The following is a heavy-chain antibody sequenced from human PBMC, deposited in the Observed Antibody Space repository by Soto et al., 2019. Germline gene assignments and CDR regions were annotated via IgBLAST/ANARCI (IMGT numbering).Heavy chain of an antibody. J-gene: IGHJ6*02. Sequence: SETLSLTCAVYGGSFSGYYLTWIRQPPGKGLEWIGEINHSGTINFNPSLKSRLTISLDTSKKHFSLKLSSVTDADTAAYYCARADSTLVTSYSLDVWGQGTTVTVSS. CDR2: INHSGTI. V-gene: IGHV4-34*01. CDR1: GGSFSGYY. D-gene: IGHD2-21*02. CDR3: ARADSTLVTSYSLDV.